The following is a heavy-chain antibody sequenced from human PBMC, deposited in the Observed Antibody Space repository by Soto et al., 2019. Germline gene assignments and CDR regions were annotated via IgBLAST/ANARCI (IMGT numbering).Heavy chain of an antibody. CDR3: ARETRDDSSGYYSDY. Sequence: SETLSLTCAVSGGSISSGGYSWSWIRQPPGKGLEWIGYIYHSGSTYYNPSLKSRVTISVDRSKNQFSLKLSSVTAADTAVYYCARETRDDSSGYYSDYWGQGTLVTVSS. V-gene: IGHV4-30-2*01. J-gene: IGHJ4*02. D-gene: IGHD3-22*01. CDR2: IYHSGST. CDR1: GGSISSGGYS.